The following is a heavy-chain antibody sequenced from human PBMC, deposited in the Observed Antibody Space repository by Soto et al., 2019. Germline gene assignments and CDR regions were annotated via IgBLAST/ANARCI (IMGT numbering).Heavy chain of an antibody. V-gene: IGHV3-23*01. Sequence: GGSLRLSCAASGFTFSNYPMNWVRQAPGKGLEWVSGITSGGNTYYADSVKGRFTISRDNSKNTLYLQVNSLRAEDTALYYCAKKTDSSGWDYWGQGTLVTVSS. J-gene: IGHJ4*02. D-gene: IGHD6-19*01. CDR1: GFTFSNYP. CDR3: AKKTDSSGWDY. CDR2: ITSGGNT.